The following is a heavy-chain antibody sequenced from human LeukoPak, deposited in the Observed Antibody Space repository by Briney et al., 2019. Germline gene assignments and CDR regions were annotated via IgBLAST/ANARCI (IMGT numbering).Heavy chain of an antibody. V-gene: IGHV1-18*01. J-gene: IGHJ4*02. CDR3: AREPYSSSSDY. D-gene: IGHD6-6*01. Sequence: GASVKVSCTASGYTFTSYGITRVRQAPGQGLEWMGWISPYNGNTNYEQKFPGRVTITTDKSTSTVYMELRRLRSDDTAVYYCAREPYSSSSDYWGQGTLVTVSS. CDR1: GYTFTSYG. CDR2: ISPYNGNT.